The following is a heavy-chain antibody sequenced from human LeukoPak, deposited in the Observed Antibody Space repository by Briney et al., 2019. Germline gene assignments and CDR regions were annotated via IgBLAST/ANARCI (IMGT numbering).Heavy chain of an antibody. CDR3: AREREPRFLERLSVDH. J-gene: IGHJ4*02. D-gene: IGHD3-3*01. Sequence: LPGGSLRLSCAASGFAVSSNHMNWVRQAPGKGLEWVSVIFNGGSTYYADSVKGRFTISRDNSKNTLYLQMNSLRAEDTAVYYCAREREPRFLERLSVDHWGQGTLVTVSS. V-gene: IGHV3-53*01. CDR1: GFAVSSNH. CDR2: IFNGGST.